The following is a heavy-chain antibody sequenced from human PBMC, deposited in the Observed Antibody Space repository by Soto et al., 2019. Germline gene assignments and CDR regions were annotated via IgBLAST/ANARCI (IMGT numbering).Heavy chain of an antibody. CDR2: ISPANSEP. CDR3: APSYNYSKT. Sequence: GESLKISCKAAGYTFARSWIGWVRQMPGTGLEWMGIISPANSEPTSRPSFQGQVTISADMSISTAYLQWSSLKASDPAIYYCAPSYNYSKTWGQGTLVTVS. CDR1: GYTFARSW. V-gene: IGHV5-51*01. J-gene: IGHJ5*02. D-gene: IGHD1-1*01.